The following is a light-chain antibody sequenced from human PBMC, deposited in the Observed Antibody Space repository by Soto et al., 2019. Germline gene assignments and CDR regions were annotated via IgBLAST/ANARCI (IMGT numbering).Light chain of an antibody. J-gene: IGKJ2*01. CDR2: DAS. CDR1: QSVSSY. CDR3: QQRNNLQI. V-gene: IGKV3-11*01. Sequence: EIVLTQSPATLSLSPGERATLSCRASQSVSSYLAWYQQKPGQAPRLLIYDASNRATGIPARFSGSGSGTDFTLTISSLEPEDFAVYYFQQRNNLQIFGQGTKLEIK.